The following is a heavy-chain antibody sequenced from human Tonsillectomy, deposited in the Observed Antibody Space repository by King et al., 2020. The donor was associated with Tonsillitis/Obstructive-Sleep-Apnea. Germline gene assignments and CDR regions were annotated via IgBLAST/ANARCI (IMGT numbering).Heavy chain of an antibody. CDR2: ISRSSSYT. CDR1: GFTVSDYY. V-gene: IGHV3-11*05. J-gene: IGHJ4*02. Sequence: QLVESGGGLVKPGWSLRLSGAASGFTVSDYYMSWIRQAPGKGIEGGSYISRSSSYTNYADYVKGRFTISRDNAKNSLYLQMNRLRAEETAVYYCARDLAAVAGSFDYWGQGTLVTVSS. D-gene: IGHD6-19*01. CDR3: ARDLAAVAGSFDY.